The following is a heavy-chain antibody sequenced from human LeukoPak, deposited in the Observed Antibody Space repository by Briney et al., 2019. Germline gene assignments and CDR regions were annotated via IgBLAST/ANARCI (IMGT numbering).Heavy chain of an antibody. CDR2: IYAGGDT. V-gene: IGHV3-53*01. J-gene: IGHJ4*02. CDR1: WFTVSTNF. D-gene: IGHD6-19*01. Sequence: GSLRLSCAASWFTVSTNFMSWVRQASGKGLEWVSVIYAGGDTYYADSVKGRFTISRDNSKNTLYLQMNSLRAEDTAVYYCARSGSGWFDFWGQGTLVTVSS. CDR3: ARSGSGWFDF.